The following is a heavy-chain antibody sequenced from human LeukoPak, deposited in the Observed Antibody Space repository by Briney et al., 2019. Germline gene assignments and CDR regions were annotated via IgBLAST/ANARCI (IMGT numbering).Heavy chain of an antibody. V-gene: IGHV3-23*01. J-gene: IGHJ5*02. CDR3: AQGGIAAAGTFRFDP. D-gene: IGHD6-13*01. CDR1: GFTFSSYA. CDR2: ISGSGGST. Sequence: GGSLRLSCAASGFTFSSYAMSWVRQAPGKGLEWVSAISGSGGSTYHADSVKGRFTISRDNSKNTLYLQMNSLRAEDTAVYYCAQGGIAAAGTFRFDPWGQGTLVTVSS.